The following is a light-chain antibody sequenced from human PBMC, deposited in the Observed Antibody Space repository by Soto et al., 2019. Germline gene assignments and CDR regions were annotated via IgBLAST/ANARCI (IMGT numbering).Light chain of an antibody. CDR1: QSINSD. CDR3: QQRNNWPPT. CDR2: GAS. Sequence: EIVMTQSPATLSVSPGETTRLSCRASQSINSDVAWYQQKVGQTPRLLIHGASTRATGIPARFSGSGSGTDFTLTISSLEPEDFALYFCQQRNNWPPTFGGGTKVDIK. J-gene: IGKJ4*01. V-gene: IGKV3D-15*01.